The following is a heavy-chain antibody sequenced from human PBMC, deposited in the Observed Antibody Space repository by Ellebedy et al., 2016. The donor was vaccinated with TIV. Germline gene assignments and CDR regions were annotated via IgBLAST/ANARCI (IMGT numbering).Heavy chain of an antibody. V-gene: IGHV1-69*13. D-gene: IGHD2-15*01. CDR3: ARDRYCSGGSCYHNYFDY. Sequence: SVKVSXKASGGTFSSYATSWVRQAPGQGLEWMGGIIPIFGTANYAQKFQGRVTITADESTSTAYMELSSLRSEDTAVYYCARDRYCSGGSCYHNYFDYWGQGTLVTVSS. CDR2: IIPIFGTA. J-gene: IGHJ4*02. CDR1: GGTFSSYA.